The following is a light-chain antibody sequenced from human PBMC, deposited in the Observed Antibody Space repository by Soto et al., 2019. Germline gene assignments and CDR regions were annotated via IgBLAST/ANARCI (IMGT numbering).Light chain of an antibody. Sequence: EIVMTQSPDTLSVSPGERATLSCRASQSVSGNLAWYQQRPGQAPRLLIYDTYTRATGIPARFSGSGSGTEFTLTISRLQSEDFAVYYCQQYNNWPPITFGQGTRLEIK. J-gene: IGKJ5*01. V-gene: IGKV3-15*01. CDR1: QSVSGN. CDR3: QQYNNWPPIT. CDR2: DTY.